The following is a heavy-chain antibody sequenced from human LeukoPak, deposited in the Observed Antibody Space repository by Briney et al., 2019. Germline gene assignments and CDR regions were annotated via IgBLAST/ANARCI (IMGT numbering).Heavy chain of an antibody. V-gene: IGHV3-7*01. Sequence: GGSLRLSCAASGFTFSSYWMSWVRQAPGKGPEWVATIKLDGSEKYYVDSVKGRFTITRDNAKNSLYMQMNSLRVEDTGVYYCARDRSDILTGYNDAFDIWGQGTMVTVSS. CDR1: GFTFSSYW. J-gene: IGHJ3*02. CDR3: ARDRSDILTGYNDAFDI. D-gene: IGHD3-9*01. CDR2: IKLDGSEK.